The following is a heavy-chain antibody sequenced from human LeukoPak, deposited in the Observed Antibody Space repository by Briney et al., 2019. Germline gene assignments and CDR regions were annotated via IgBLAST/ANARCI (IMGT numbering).Heavy chain of an antibody. D-gene: IGHD3-3*01. CDR3: ARRDPSYYDFWSGHYYGMDV. J-gene: IGHJ6*02. Sequence: TGGSLRLSCAASGFTFSSYSMNWVRQAPGKGLEWVSYISSSSSTIYYADSVKGRFTISRDNAKNSLYLQMNSLRAEDTAVYYCARRDPSYYDFWSGHYYGMDVWGQGTTVTVSS. V-gene: IGHV3-48*01. CDR2: ISSSSSTI. CDR1: GFTFSSYS.